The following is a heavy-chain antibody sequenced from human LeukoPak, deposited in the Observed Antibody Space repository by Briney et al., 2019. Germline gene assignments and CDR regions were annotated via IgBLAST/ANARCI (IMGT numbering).Heavy chain of an antibody. CDR1: GGSISSSSYY. V-gene: IGHV4-39*01. J-gene: IGHJ4*02. CDR2: IYYSGST. Sequence: PSETLSLTCTVSGGSISSSSYYWGWIRQPPGKGLEWIGSIYYSGSTYYNPSLKRRVTISVDTSKNQFSLQLSSVTAADTAVYYCASPIGGTSWYYFDYWGQGTLVTVSS. D-gene: IGHD2-2*01. CDR3: ASPIGGTSWYYFDY.